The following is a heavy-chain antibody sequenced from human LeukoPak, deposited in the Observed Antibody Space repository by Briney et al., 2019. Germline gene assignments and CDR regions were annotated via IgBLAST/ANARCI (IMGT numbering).Heavy chain of an antibody. D-gene: IGHD3-22*01. CDR2: ISGSGGST. CDR3: AKIFHTDGYYLGEHLFDA. V-gene: IGHV3-23*01. J-gene: IGHJ5*02. Sequence: AESLRLSCAASGFTFNNYAMSWVRQPPGKGPEWLSAISGSGGSTTDADSVKGRFTTSRDNSKSKLYLQMNSLRAEDTAIYYCAKIFHTDGYYLGEHLFDAWGQGTLVTVSS. CDR1: GFTFNNYA.